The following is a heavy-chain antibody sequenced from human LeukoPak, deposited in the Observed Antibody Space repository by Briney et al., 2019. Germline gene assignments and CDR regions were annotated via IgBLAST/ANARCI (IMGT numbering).Heavy chain of an antibody. Sequence: PGGSLRLSCAASGFTFSSYGMHWVRQAPGKGLEWVAVISYDGSNKYYADSVKGRFTISRDNSKNTLYLQMNSLRAEDTAVYYCAKDGHVRYFDWLSGRRYYFDYWGQGTLVTVSS. J-gene: IGHJ4*02. D-gene: IGHD3-9*01. V-gene: IGHV3-30*18. CDR1: GFTFSSYG. CDR3: AKDGHVRYFDWLSGRRYYFDY. CDR2: ISYDGSNK.